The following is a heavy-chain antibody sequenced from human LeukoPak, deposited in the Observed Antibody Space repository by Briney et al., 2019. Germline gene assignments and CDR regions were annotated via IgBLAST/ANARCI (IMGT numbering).Heavy chain of an antibody. J-gene: IGHJ3*02. CDR2: IYYSGST. CDR3: ARRGDYSSSWYLDAFDI. CDR1: GGSISSYY. V-gene: IGHV4-59*08. D-gene: IGHD6-13*01. Sequence: SETLSLTCTVSGGSISSYYWSWLRQPPGKGLEWIGYIYYSGSTNYNPSLKSRVTISVDTSKNQFSLKLSSVTAADTAVYYCARRGDYSSSWYLDAFDIWGQGTMVTVSS.